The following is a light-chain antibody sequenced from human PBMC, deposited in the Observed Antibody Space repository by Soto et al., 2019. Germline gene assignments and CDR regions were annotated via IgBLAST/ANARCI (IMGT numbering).Light chain of an antibody. J-gene: IGLJ2*01. Sequence: QSVLTQPASVSGPPGQSITISCTGTSNDVGGYNYVSWYQQLPGKAPKLMIYDVTNRPSGVSNRFSGSKSGNTASLTISGLQAEDEADYYCSSYASRSPVVFGGGTKLTVL. V-gene: IGLV2-14*01. CDR3: SSYASRSPVV. CDR2: DVT. CDR1: SNDVGGYNY.